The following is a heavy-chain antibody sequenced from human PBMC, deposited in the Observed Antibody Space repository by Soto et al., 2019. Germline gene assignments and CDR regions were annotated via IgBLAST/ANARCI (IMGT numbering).Heavy chain of an antibody. Sequence: QVQLVESGGGVVQPGRSLRLSCAASGFTFSSYGMHWVRQAPGKGLEWVAVIWYDGSNKYYADSVKGRFTISRDNSKNTLYLEMTSLRAEDTGVYYCARGVTAGWFDPWGQGTLVIVSS. V-gene: IGHV3-33*01. CDR3: ARGVTAGWFDP. CDR2: IWYDGSNK. J-gene: IGHJ5*02. D-gene: IGHD3-10*01. CDR1: GFTFSSYG.